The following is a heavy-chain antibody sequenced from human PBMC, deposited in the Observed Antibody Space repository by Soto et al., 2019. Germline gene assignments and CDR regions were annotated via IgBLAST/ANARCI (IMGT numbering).Heavy chain of an antibody. CDR2: IYSGGST. V-gene: IGHV3-53*01. D-gene: IGHD6-13*01. CDR1: GFTVSSNY. Sequence: SGGSLRLSCAASGFTVSSNYMSWVRQAPGKGLEWVSVIYSGGSTYYADSVKGRFTISRDNSKNTLYLQMNSLRAEDTAVYYCAREGHGRIAAAGGYGNRYYYYGMDVWGQGTTVTVSS. J-gene: IGHJ6*02. CDR3: AREGHGRIAAAGGYGNRYYYYGMDV.